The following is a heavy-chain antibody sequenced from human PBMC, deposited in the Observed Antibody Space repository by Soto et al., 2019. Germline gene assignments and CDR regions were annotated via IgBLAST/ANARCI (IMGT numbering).Heavy chain of an antibody. D-gene: IGHD3-9*01. V-gene: IGHV4-39*01. CDR3: GGLEGLATISYYFDY. Sequence: QLQLQESGPGLVKPSETLSLTCTVSGGSVSSSSYYWGWVRQPPGKGLEWIGSVYYSGSTYYNPSLESRVTISVDKSKNQFSLKLMSLSAADTAVYYCGGLEGLATISYYFDYWGQGALVTVSS. CDR1: GGSVSSSSYY. J-gene: IGHJ4*02. CDR2: VYYSGST.